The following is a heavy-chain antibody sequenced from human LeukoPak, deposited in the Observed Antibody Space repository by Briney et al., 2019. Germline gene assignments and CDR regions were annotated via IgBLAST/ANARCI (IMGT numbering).Heavy chain of an antibody. J-gene: IGHJ2*01. CDR3: ARDTIPPGIAAAVFFDL. D-gene: IGHD6-13*01. CDR2: IYHSGST. Sequence: SETLSLTCTVSGGSISSSNYYWGWIRQPPGKGLEWIGEIYHSGSTNYNPSLKSRVTISVDKSKNQFSLKLSSVTGADTAVYYCARDTIPPGIAAAVFFDLWGRGTLVTVSS. CDR1: GGSISSSNYY. V-gene: IGHV4-39*07.